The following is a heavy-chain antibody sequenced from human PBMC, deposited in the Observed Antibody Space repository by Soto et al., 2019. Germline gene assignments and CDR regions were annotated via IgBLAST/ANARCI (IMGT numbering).Heavy chain of an antibody. CDR3: ARSTRLRSAYFVEV. V-gene: IGHV4-34*02. CDR2: INPSGST. Sequence: QVQLQQWGAGLLKPSETQSLTCAVYGGSFSGYYWSWIRQSPGQGLEWFGEINPSGSTNYNPSLKSRVTISVDTSKNQFSLNLNSVTAADTAVYYCARSTRLRSAYFVEVWGRGTLVTVSS. J-gene: IGHJ2*01. D-gene: IGHD3-3*01. CDR1: GGSFSGYY.